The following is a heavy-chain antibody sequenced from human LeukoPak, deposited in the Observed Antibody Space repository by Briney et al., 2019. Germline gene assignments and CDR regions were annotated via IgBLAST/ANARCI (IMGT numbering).Heavy chain of an antibody. V-gene: IGHV4-31*03. J-gene: IGHJ1*01. D-gene: IGHD3-22*01. CDR3: ARDPGGEYYYDSSGYSISYFQH. CDR1: GGSISSGGYY. CDR2: IYYSGST. Sequence: PSETLSLTCTVSGGSISSGGYYWRWIRQHPGKGLEWIGYIYYSGSTYYNPSLKSRVTISVDTTKNQFSLKLSSVTAADTAVYYCARDPGGEYYYDSSGYSISYFQHWGQGTLVTVSS.